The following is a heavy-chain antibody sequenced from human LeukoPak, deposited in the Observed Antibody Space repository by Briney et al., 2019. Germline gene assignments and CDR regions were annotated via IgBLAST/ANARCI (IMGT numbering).Heavy chain of an antibody. J-gene: IGHJ6*02. CDR2: MNPNSGNT. Sequence: ASVKVSCKASGYTFTSYDIHWVRQATGQGLEWMGWMNPNSGNTGYAQKFQGRVTMTRNTSISTAYMELSSLRSEDTAVYYCARGISPYGSGSYYYYGMDVWGQGTTVTVSS. CDR1: GYTFTSYD. V-gene: IGHV1-8*01. D-gene: IGHD3-10*01. CDR3: ARGISPYGSGSYYYYGMDV.